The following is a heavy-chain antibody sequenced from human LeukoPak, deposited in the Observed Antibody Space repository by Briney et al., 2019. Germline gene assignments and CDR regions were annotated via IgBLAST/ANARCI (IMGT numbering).Heavy chain of an antibody. J-gene: IGHJ5*02. CDR1: GFTFSSYW. V-gene: IGHV3-74*01. CDR2: INTDGSST. Sequence: GGSLRLSCAASGFTFSSYWMHWVRQAPGKGLVWVSRINTDGSSTSYADSVKGRFTISRDNAKNTLYLQINSLRAEDTAVYYCARDIDCSSTSCYAGFYWFDPWGQGTLVTVSS. CDR3: ARDIDCSSTSCYAGFYWFDP. D-gene: IGHD2-2*01.